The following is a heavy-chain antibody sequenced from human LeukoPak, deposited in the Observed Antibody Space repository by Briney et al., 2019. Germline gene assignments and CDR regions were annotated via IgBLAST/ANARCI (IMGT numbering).Heavy chain of an antibody. Sequence: GGTLRLSCVASGFTFTNYGMNWVRQTPGKGLEWVSSISSSSSYIYYADSVKGRFTISRDNAKNSLYLQMNSLRAEDTAVYYCAKAGEYSYGYLDYWGQGTLVTVSS. D-gene: IGHD5-18*01. J-gene: IGHJ4*02. CDR2: ISSSSSYI. CDR3: AKAGEYSYGYLDY. V-gene: IGHV3-21*04. CDR1: GFTFTNYG.